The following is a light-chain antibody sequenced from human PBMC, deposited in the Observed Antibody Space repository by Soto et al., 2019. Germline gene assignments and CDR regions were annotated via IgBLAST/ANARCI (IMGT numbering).Light chain of an antibody. V-gene: IGLV1-44*01. CDR3: AVWDDSLNGYV. J-gene: IGLJ1*01. CDR2: AHI. CDR1: TSNIGTFY. Sequence: QSVLTQPPSASSTPGQTVTISCSGSTSNIGTFYVYWYQHLPGAAPKLLIYAHIQRPSGVPDRFSGSTSGTSASLAISGLQSEDEADYYCAVWDDSLNGYVFGTGTKLTVL.